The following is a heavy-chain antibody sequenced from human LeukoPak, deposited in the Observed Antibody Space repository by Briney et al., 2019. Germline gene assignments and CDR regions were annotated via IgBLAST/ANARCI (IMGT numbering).Heavy chain of an antibody. CDR3: ARDGSSSWYPSPYYMDV. D-gene: IGHD6-13*01. CDR1: GFTFSSYW. CDR2: IKQDGSEK. J-gene: IGHJ6*03. V-gene: IGHV3-7*01. Sequence: PGGSLRLSCAASGFTFSSYWMSWVRQAPGKGLEWVANIKQDGSEKYYVDSVKGRFTISRDNAKNSLYLQMNSLRAEDTAVYYCARDGSSSWYPSPYYMDVWGTGTTVTVSS.